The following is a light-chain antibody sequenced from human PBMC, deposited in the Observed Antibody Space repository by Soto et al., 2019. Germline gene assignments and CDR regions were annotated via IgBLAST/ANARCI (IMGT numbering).Light chain of an antibody. J-gene: IGKJ5*01. CDR3: QQRSNWPPFSVT. CDR2: DAS. V-gene: IGKV3-11*01. CDR1: QSVSSY. Sequence: EIVLTQSPATLSLSPGERATLSCRASQSVSSYLAWYQQKPGQAPRLLTYDASNRATGIPARFSGSGSGTDFTLTISSLEPEDFAVYYCQQRSNWPPFSVTFGQGTRLEIK.